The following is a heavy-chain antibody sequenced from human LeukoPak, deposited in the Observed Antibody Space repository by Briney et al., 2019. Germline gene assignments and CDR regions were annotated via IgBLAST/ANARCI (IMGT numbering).Heavy chain of an antibody. Sequence: GGSLRLSCAASGFTFSNYWMHWVRQAPGKGPVWVSRINIDGNITTYADSVKGRFSISRDNAKNALYLQMNSLRAEDTAMFYCAREFRGSISRHFDYWGQGTLVTVSS. CDR2: INIDGNIT. J-gene: IGHJ4*02. D-gene: IGHD6-13*01. CDR1: GFTFSNYW. CDR3: AREFRGSISRHFDY. V-gene: IGHV3-74*01.